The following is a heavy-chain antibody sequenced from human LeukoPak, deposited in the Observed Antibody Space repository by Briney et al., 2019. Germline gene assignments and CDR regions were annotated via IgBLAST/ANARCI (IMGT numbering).Heavy chain of an antibody. CDR2: IYSGGST. Sequence: GGSLRLSCAASGFTVSSNYMSWVRQAPGKGLEWVSVIYSGGSTYYADSVKGRFTISRDNSKNTLYLQMNSLRAEDTAVYYCARAGDTAIATSYAFDIWGQGTMVTVSS. V-gene: IGHV3-53*01. J-gene: IGHJ3*02. CDR1: GFTVSSNY. CDR3: ARAGDTAIATSYAFDI. D-gene: IGHD5-18*01.